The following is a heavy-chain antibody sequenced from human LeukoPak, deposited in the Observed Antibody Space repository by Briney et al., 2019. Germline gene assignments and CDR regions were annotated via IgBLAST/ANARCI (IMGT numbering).Heavy chain of an antibody. CDR2: ISGSGDST. CDR1: GFTLSSYD. D-gene: IGHD6-13*01. Sequence: GGSLRLSCAASGFTLSSYDMSWVRQAPGKGLEWVSGISGSGDSTNYADSVKGRFTISRDNSKNMLYLQMNSLRAEDTAVYYCAKAPMGSSWGNYYYGMDVWGQGTTVTVSS. J-gene: IGHJ6*02. V-gene: IGHV3-23*01. CDR3: AKAPMGSSWGNYYYGMDV.